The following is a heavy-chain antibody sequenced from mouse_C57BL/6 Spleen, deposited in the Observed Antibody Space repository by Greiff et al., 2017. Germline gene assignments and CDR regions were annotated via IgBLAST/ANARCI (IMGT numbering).Heavy chain of an antibody. CDR3: AREGSNYG. J-gene: IGHJ2*01. D-gene: IGHD2-5*01. CDR1: GFTFSSYA. V-gene: IGHV5-4*01. CDR2: ISDGGSYT. Sequence: EVKLVESGGGLVKPGGSLKLSCAASGFTFSSYAMSWVRQTPEKRLEWVATISDGGSYTYYPDNVKGRFTISRDNAKNNLYLQMSHLKSEDTAMYYCAREGSNYGWGQGTTLTVSS.